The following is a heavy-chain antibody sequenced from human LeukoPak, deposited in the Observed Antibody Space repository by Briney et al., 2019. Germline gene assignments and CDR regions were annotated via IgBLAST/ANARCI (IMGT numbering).Heavy chain of an antibody. D-gene: IGHD6-25*01. V-gene: IGHV5-51*01. CDR3: ARLFSDYLSSFDY. Sequence: GESLKISCKGSGYRFPSYWIGWVRQMPGKGLEWMGIIYPGDSDTRYSPSFLGQVTISADKSISTACLQWSSLKASDTAMYYCARLFSDYLSSFDYWGQGTLVTVSS. J-gene: IGHJ4*03. CDR1: GYRFPSYW. CDR2: IYPGDSDT.